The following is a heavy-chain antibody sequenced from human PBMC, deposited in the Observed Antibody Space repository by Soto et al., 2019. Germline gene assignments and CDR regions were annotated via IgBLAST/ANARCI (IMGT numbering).Heavy chain of an antibody. CDR3: AKDLGSWPEYYYYYYGMDV. D-gene: IGHD6-13*01. Sequence: GGSLRLSCAASGFTFSGYVMNWVRQAPGKGLEWVAVISYDGSNKYYADSVKGRFTISRGNSKNTLYLQMNSLRAEDTAVYYCAKDLGSWPEYYYYYYGMDVWGQGTTVTVSS. J-gene: IGHJ6*02. CDR1: GFTFSGYV. CDR2: ISYDGSNK. V-gene: IGHV3-30*18.